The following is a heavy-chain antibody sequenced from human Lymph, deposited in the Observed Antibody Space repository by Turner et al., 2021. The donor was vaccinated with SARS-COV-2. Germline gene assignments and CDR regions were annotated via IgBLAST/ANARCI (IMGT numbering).Heavy chain of an antibody. V-gene: IGHV3-43*02. D-gene: IGHD2-15*01. CDR1: GFTFDDYA. J-gene: IGHJ4*02. CDR3: AKDPGYCSGGSCYSRTYFDF. CDR2: ISGDGGGT. Sequence: EVQLVESGGGLVQPGRSLRLSCAASGFTFDDYAMHWVRQAPGKGLEWVSRISGDGGGTYYADSVKGRFTISRDNSKNSLSLQMNSLRAEDTALYYCAKDPGYCSGGSCYSRTYFDFWGQGTLVTVSA.